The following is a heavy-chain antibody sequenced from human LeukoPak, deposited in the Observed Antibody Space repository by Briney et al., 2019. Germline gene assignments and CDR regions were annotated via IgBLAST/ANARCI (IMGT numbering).Heavy chain of an antibody. Sequence: GGSLRLSCAASGFTFSSYAMSWVRQAPGKGLEWVSAISGSGGSTYYADSVKGRLTISRDNSKNTLFLQMNSLRAEDTAVYYCAKSLNSGWYYFDYWGQGTLVTVSS. J-gene: IGHJ4*02. CDR3: AKSLNSGWYYFDY. V-gene: IGHV3-23*01. D-gene: IGHD6-19*01. CDR1: GFTFSSYA. CDR2: ISGSGGST.